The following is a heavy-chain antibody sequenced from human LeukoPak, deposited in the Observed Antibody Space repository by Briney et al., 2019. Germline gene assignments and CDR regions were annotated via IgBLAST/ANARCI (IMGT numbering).Heavy chain of an antibody. V-gene: IGHV3-48*03. CDR1: GFTFSSYE. CDR3: SRWGLYGYDVFDY. Sequence: GGSLRLSCAASGFTFSSYEMNWVRQAPGKGLEWVSYISGSGRTMSYADSVKGRFTVSRDNAKNSLYLQMNSLRVEDTAVYHCSRWGLYGYDVFDYCGQGTLVTVSS. J-gene: IGHJ4*02. D-gene: IGHD5-12*01. CDR2: ISGSGRTM.